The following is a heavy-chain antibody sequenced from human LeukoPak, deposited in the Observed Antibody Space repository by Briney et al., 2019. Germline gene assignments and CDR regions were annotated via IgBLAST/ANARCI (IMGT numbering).Heavy chain of an antibody. CDR3: ADPPFDP. Sequence: GGSLRLSCAASGFSFSTHAMSWVRQTPGKGLEWVSTISVTGKESYYADSVKGRLSISRDNSKNTLYLQMNSLRVEDTALYYCADPPFDPWGKGTLVTVSS. J-gene: IGHJ5*02. CDR1: GFSFSTHA. CDR2: ISVTGKES. V-gene: IGHV3-23*01.